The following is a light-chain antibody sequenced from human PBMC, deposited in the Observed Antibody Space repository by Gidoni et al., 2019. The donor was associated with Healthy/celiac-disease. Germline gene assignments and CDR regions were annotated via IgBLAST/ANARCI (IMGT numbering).Light chain of an antibody. CDR2: EVS. Sequence: QSALTPPASVSGSPGQSITSSCTGTRSDVGGYNYFSWYQQHPGKAPKLMIYEVSNRPSGVSNRFAGSKSGNTASLTISGLQAEDEADYYCSSYTSSSTPWVFGGGTKLTVL. CDR1: RSDVGGYNY. CDR3: SSYTSSSTPWV. V-gene: IGLV2-14*01. J-gene: IGLJ3*02.